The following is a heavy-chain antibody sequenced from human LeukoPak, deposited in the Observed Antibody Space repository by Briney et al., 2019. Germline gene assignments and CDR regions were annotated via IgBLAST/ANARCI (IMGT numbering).Heavy chain of an antibody. CDR3: ARYGSRITMVRGVPIGGFDY. CDR1: GGTFSSYA. CDR2: IIPIFGTA. J-gene: IGHJ4*02. D-gene: IGHD3-10*01. Sequence: GASVKVSCKASGGTFSSYAISWVRQAPGQGLEWMGGIIPIFGTANYAQKFQGRVTITADESTSTAYMELSSLRSEDTAVYYCARYGSRITMVRGVPIGGFDYWGQGTLVTVSS. V-gene: IGHV1-69*01.